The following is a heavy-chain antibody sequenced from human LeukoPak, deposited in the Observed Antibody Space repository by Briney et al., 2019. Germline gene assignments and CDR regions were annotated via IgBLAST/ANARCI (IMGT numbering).Heavy chain of an antibody. CDR1: GFTFSSYS. CDR3: AKEENLGYCSGGSCSFQYYFDY. D-gene: IGHD2-15*01. J-gene: IGHJ4*02. CDR2: IRYDGSNK. Sequence: PGGSLRLSCAASGFTFSSYSMNRVRQAPGKGLEWVAFIRYDGSNKYYADSVEGRFTISRDNSKNTLYLQMNSLRAEDTAVYYCAKEENLGYCSGGSCSFQYYFDYWGQGTLVTVSS. V-gene: IGHV3-30*02.